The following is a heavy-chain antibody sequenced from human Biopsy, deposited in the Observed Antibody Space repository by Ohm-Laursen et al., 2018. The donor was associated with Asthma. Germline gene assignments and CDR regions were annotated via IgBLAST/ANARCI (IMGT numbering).Heavy chain of an antibody. Sequence: SLRLSCAASGFTFGDYWMSWVRQVPGKGLEWVANIKHDGTEKSHVDSLKGRFTISRDSAKNSLYLQMNSLRAEDTAVYYCAGTFHFWSPYHAEHYQLWGQGTLVTVPS. CDR2: IKHDGTEK. J-gene: IGHJ1*01. D-gene: IGHD3-3*02. V-gene: IGHV3-7*01. CDR3: AGTFHFWSPYHAEHYQL. CDR1: GFTFGDYW.